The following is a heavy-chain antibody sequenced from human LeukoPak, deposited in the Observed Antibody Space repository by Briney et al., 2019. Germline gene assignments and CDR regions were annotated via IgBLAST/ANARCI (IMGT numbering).Heavy chain of an antibody. CDR1: GGSISSSSYY. CDR3: ASSKGLAGAFDI. D-gene: IGHD5-12*01. J-gene: IGHJ3*02. CDR2: IYYSGST. Sequence: PSETLSLTCTVSGGSISSSSYYWGWIRQPPGRGLVWIGSIYYSGSTYYNPSLKSRVTISVDTSKNQFSLKLSSVTAADTAVYYCASSKGLAGAFDIWGQGTMVTVSS. V-gene: IGHV4-39*01.